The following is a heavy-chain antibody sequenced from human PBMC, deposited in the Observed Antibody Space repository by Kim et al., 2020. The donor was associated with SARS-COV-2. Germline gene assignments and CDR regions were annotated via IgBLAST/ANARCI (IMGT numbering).Heavy chain of an antibody. V-gene: IGHV4-59*08. D-gene: IGHD3-10*01. J-gene: IGHJ4*02. CDR2: IYYSGST. CDR3: ARGGVLWFGEHYYFDY. Sequence: SETLSLTCTVSGGSISSYYWSWIRQPPGKGLEWIGYIYYSGSTNYNPSLKSRVTISVDTSKNQFSLKLSSVTAADTAVYYCARGGVLWFGEHYYFDYWGQGTLVTVSS. CDR1: GGSISSYY.